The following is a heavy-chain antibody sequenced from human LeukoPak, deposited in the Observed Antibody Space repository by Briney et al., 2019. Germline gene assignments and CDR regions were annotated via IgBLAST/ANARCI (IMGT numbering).Heavy chain of an antibody. Sequence: SGGSLRLSCAASGFTFSSYAMSWVRQAPGKWLELGSTISGSGGSTYYADSVKGRFTISRDNSKNTRYLQMNSLRAEDTAVYYCAKGGPVAARPYFDYWGQGTLVTVSS. D-gene: IGHD6-6*01. CDR2: ISGSGGST. J-gene: IGHJ4*02. CDR1: GFTFSSYA. V-gene: IGHV3-23*01. CDR3: AKGGPVAARPYFDY.